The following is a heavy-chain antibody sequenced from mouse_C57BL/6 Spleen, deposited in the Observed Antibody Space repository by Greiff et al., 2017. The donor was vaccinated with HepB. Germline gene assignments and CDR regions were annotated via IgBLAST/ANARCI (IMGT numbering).Heavy chain of an antibody. Sequence: EVQVVESGGGLVQPGGSMKLSCAASGFTFSDAWMDWVRQSPEKGLEWVAEIRNKANNHATYYAESVKGRFTISRDDSKSSVYLQMNSLRAEDTGIYYCTRRWLLGAMDYWGQGTSVTVSS. J-gene: IGHJ4*01. V-gene: IGHV6-6*01. CDR1: GFTFSDAW. D-gene: IGHD2-3*01. CDR3: TRRWLLGAMDY. CDR2: IRNKANNHAT.